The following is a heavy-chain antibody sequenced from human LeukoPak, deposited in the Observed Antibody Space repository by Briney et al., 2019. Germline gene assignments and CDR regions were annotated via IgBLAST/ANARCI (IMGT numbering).Heavy chain of an antibody. CDR3: ARGSGGFYGTDWFDP. CDR1: GGSISSYY. Sequence: SETLSLTCPVSGGSISSYYWSWLRQPPGKGLEWIGYIYYSGSTNYNPSLKSRVTISVDTSKNQFSLKLSSGTAADTVLYYGARGSGGFYGTDWFDPWGQGTLVTVSS. CDR2: IYYSGST. J-gene: IGHJ5*02. D-gene: IGHD1-26*01. V-gene: IGHV4-59*01.